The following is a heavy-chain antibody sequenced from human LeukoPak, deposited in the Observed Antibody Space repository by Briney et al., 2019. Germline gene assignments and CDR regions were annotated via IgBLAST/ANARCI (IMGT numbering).Heavy chain of an antibody. CDR3: ARDTNYYDSSGYYYGHQFDY. CDR2: IYYSGST. D-gene: IGHD3-22*01. J-gene: IGHJ4*02. CDR1: GGSFSGHY. V-gene: IGHV4-30-4*08. Sequence: PSETLSLTCAVFGGSFSGHYWNWIRQPPGKGLEWIGYIYYSGSTYYNPSLKSRVTISVDTSKNQFSLKLSSVTAADTAVYYCARDTNYYDSSGYYYGHQFDYWGQGTLVTVSS.